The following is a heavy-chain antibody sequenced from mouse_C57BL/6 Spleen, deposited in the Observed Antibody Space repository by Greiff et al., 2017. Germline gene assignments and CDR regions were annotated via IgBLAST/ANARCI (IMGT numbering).Heavy chain of an antibody. CDR1: GYAFTNYL. D-gene: IGHD2-12*01. CDR3: ARLRRTSYYAMDY. V-gene: IGHV1-54*01. CDR2: INPGSGGT. J-gene: IGHJ4*01. Sequence: VQLVESGAELVRPGTSVKVSCKASGYAFTNYLIEWVKQRPGQGLEWIGVINPGSGGTNYNEKFKGKATLTADKSSSTAYMRLSSLASEDSAVYFCARLRRTSYYAMDYWGQGTSVTVSS.